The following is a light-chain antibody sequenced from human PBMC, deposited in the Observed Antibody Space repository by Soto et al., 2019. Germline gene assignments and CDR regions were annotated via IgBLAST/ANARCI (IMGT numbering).Light chain of an antibody. V-gene: IGLV2-8*01. J-gene: IGLJ2*01. Sequence: QSALTQPPSASGSPGQSVTVSCTGTSSDIGGHKFVSWYQQHPGKAPKVMIYEVSKRPSGVPDRFSGSKSGNTASLTVSGLQPEDEADYYCSSYAGDNNLVVFGGGTKLTVL. CDR1: SSDIGGHKF. CDR3: SSYAGDNNLVV. CDR2: EVS.